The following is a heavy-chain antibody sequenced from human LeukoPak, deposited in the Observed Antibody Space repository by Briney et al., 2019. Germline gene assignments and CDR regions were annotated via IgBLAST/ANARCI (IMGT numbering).Heavy chain of an antibody. Sequence: SETLSLTCSVSGGSISTYSWTWIRQPAGKGLEWIGRIFTSGNTKYNPSLKSRVTMSVDTSKNQFSLKLTSVTAADTAVYYCASNTGTVFDYWGQGALVTVSS. CDR2: IFTSGNT. D-gene: IGHD7-27*01. V-gene: IGHV4-4*07. CDR1: GGSISTYS. CDR3: ASNTGTVFDY. J-gene: IGHJ4*02.